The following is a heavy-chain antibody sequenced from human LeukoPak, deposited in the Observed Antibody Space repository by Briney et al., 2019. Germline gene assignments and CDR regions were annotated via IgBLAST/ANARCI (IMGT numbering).Heavy chain of an antibody. V-gene: IGHV4-59*10. CDR1: GGSFSGHY. D-gene: IGHD4-17*01. CDR3: ARNTVTLDY. J-gene: IGHJ4*02. Sequence: PSETLSLTCAVYGGSFSGHYWSWIRQPVGKGLEWIGRIYTSGTTNYNPSLKSRVTMPVHTSKNQFSLKLRSVTAADTAVYYCARNTVTLDYWGQGTLVTVSS. CDR2: IYTSGTT.